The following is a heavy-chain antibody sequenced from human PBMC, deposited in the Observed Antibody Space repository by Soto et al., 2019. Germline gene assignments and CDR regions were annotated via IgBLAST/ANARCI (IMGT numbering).Heavy chain of an antibody. V-gene: IGHV1-69*06. CDR1: GGTFSSYA. CDR3: ARVGGTGGYTYGLDY. CDR2: IIPVFGTG. J-gene: IGHJ4*02. D-gene: IGHD5-18*01. Sequence: QVQLVQSGAEVKKPGSSVKVSCKASGGTFSSYAISWVRQAPGQRLEWMGGIIPVFGTGIYAQKFQGRVTITADKSTNTAYMELSSLRSEDTAVYFCARVGGTGGYTYGLDYWGQGTLVTVSS.